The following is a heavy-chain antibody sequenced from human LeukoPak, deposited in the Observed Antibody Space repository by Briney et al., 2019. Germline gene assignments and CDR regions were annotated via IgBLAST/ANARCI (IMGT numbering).Heavy chain of an antibody. Sequence: GGSLRLSCAAPGFTFSSYGMHWVRQAPGKGLEWVAVISYDGSNKYYPDSVKGRFTISRDNSKNTLYLQMNSLRGEDTAVYYCAKDPGRLSSSWSFDYWGQGTLVTVSS. V-gene: IGHV3-30*18. CDR1: GFTFSSYG. D-gene: IGHD6-13*01. CDR3: AKDPGRLSSSWSFDY. J-gene: IGHJ4*02. CDR2: ISYDGSNK.